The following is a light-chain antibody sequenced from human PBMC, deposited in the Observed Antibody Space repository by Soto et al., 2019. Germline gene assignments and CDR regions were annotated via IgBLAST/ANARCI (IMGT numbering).Light chain of an antibody. CDR2: VAS. Sequence: DIQMTQSPSSLSASVGDSVTITCRASQSINIYLSWYQQKPGKAPKLLINVASTLQGGVPSRFSGSGSGTEFTLTISSLQPDDFATYYCQHYNSYSEAFGQGTKVELK. CDR3: QHYNSYSEA. V-gene: IGKV1-5*01. J-gene: IGKJ1*01. CDR1: QSINIY.